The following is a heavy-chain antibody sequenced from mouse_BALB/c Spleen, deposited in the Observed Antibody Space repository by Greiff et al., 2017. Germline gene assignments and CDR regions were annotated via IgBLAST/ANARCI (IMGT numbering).Heavy chain of an antibody. CDR2: IYPGDGDT. D-gene: IGHD1-1*01. J-gene: IGHJ3*01. V-gene: IGHV1-87*01. CDR3: ARSALYYYGSSSAWFAY. CDR1: GYTFTSYW. Sequence: QVQLQQSGAELARPGASVKLSCKASGYTFTSYWMQWVKQRPGQGLEWIGAIYPGDGDTRYTQKFKGKATLTADKSSSTAYMQLSSLASEDSAVYYCARSALYYYGSSSAWFAYWGQGTLVTVSA.